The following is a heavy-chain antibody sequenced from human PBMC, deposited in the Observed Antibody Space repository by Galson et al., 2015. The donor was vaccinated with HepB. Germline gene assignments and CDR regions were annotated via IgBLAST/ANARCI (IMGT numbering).Heavy chain of an antibody. V-gene: IGHV3-73*01. Sequence: SLRLSCAASGFTFSGSAMHWVRQASGKGLEWVGRIRSKANSYATAYAASVKGRFTISRDDSKNTAYLQMNSLKTEDTAVYYCTRHVDPRIVGATIGFDPWGQGTLVTVSS. D-gene: IGHD1-26*01. J-gene: IGHJ5*02. CDR3: TRHVDPRIVGATIGFDP. CDR1: GFTFSGSA. CDR2: IRSKANSYAT.